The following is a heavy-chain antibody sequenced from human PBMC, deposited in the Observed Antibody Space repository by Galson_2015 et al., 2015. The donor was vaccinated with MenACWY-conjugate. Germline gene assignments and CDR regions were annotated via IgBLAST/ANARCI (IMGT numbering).Heavy chain of an antibody. J-gene: IGHJ4*02. CDR1: GFTFSNYA. CDR3: VKDLSAPATYYSFDY. CDR2: ISGSGGTT. D-gene: IGHD6-25*01. V-gene: IGHV3-23*01. Sequence: SLRLSCAASGFTFSNYAMSWVRQAPGKGLEWVSAISGSGGTTYYADSVKGRFTISRDNSNNTLYLQMNSLRAEDTAVYYCVKDLSAPATYYSFDYWGQGTLATVSS.